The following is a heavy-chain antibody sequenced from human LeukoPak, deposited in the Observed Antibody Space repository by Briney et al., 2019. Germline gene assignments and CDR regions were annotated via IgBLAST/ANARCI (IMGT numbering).Heavy chain of an antibody. J-gene: IGHJ4*02. Sequence: ASVEVSCKASGGSFNNYAVTWVRQAPGQGLEWMGGLIPMFGTANYAQKFQGRVTITTDESTTTAYMELSSLKSDDTAVYYCARGIILAFCSSTSCPTRFDYWGQGTLVTVSS. V-gene: IGHV1-69*05. CDR1: GGSFNNYA. CDR3: ARGIILAFCSSTSCPTRFDY. CDR2: LIPMFGTA. D-gene: IGHD2-2*01.